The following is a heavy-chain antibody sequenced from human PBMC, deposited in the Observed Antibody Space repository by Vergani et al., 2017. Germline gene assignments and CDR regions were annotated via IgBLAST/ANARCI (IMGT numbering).Heavy chain of an antibody. CDR3: AKAGSVTSGSLQYNFYMDV. Sequence: DVQLLQSGGDLVQPGGSLKLSCVASGFTFSTHAMSWVRQTPGKGLEWVSTIKNDGGKSHYADFVKGRFAISRDNSKNTLDLQMNSLRTQDTAVYYCAKAGSVTSGSLQYNFYMDVWGKGTTVTVS. J-gene: IGHJ6*03. V-gene: IGHV3-23*01. D-gene: IGHD3-10*01. CDR2: IKNDGGKS. CDR1: GFTFSTHA.